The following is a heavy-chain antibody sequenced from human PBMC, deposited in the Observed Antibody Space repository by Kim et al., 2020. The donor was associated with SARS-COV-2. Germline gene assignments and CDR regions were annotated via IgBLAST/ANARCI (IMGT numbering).Heavy chain of an antibody. J-gene: IGHJ4*02. Sequence: SETLSLTCAVYGGSFSGYYWSWIRQPPGKGLEWIGEINHSGSTNYNPSLKSRVTISVDTSKNQFSLKLSSVTAADTAVYYCARKPLRGYDILTGYYIGYYFDYWGQGTLVTVSS. V-gene: IGHV4-34*01. D-gene: IGHD3-9*01. CDR2: INHSGST. CDR1: GGSFSGYY. CDR3: ARKPLRGYDILTGYYIGYYFDY.